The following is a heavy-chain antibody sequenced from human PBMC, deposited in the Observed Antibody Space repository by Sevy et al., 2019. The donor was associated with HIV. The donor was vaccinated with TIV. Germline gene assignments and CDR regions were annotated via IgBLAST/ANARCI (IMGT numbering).Heavy chain of an antibody. J-gene: IGHJ4*02. Sequence: GGSLRLSCAASGFTFSKYSMSWVRQPPGKGLEWVSTLSFGCGEINYADSVKGRFTISRDNSKSSVYLQMNNLRPEDTGVYCCAREGCAKPHDYWGQGTLVTVSS. V-gene: IGHV3-23*01. D-gene: IGHD2-2*02. CDR3: AREGCAKPHDY. CDR1: GFTFSKYS. CDR2: LSFGCGEI.